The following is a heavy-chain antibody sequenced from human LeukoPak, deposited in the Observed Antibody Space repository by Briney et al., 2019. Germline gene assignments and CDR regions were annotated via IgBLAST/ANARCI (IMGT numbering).Heavy chain of an antibody. V-gene: IGHV3-7*01. Sequence: GGSLRLFCAASGFTFSNYWMGWVRQALGKRPEWVANMNIDGSEKYCADSVKGRFSISRDNARNSVYLQMASLRVEDTAVYYCARDPVEWELLLDYWGQGTLVTVSS. D-gene: IGHD1-26*01. CDR3: ARDPVEWELLLDY. CDR2: MNIDGSEK. CDR1: GFTFSNYW. J-gene: IGHJ4*02.